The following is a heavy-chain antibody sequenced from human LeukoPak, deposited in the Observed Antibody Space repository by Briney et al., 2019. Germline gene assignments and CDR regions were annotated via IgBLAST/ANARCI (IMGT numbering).Heavy chain of an antibody. CDR1: GFIVSSNY. CDR3: AKEIAAAGRGDYMDV. CDR2: IYSGGST. Sequence: GGSLRLSCAASGFIVSSNYMSWVRQALGKGLEWVSVIYSGGSTYYADSVKGRFTISRDNSKNTLYLQMNSLRADDTAVYYCAKEIAAAGRGDYMDVWGKGTTVTVSS. D-gene: IGHD6-13*01. J-gene: IGHJ6*03. V-gene: IGHV3-53*01.